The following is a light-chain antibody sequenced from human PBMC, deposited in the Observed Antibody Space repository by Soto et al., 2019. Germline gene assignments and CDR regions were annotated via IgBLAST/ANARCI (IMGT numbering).Light chain of an antibody. Sequence: IFFTQSPDTLSLSPGERATLSCRASQSVTNYIAWYQQRPGQAPRLLIYDASNRASGVPARFSGSGSGTDFTLTISRLEPEDFAAYYCQQYAGSPPWTFGQGTKVDIK. CDR3: QQYAGSPPWT. J-gene: IGKJ1*01. CDR1: QSVTNY. CDR2: DAS. V-gene: IGKV3-20*01.